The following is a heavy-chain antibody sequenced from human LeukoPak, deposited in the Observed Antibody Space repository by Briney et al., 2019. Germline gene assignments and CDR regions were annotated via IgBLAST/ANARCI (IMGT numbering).Heavy chain of an antibody. V-gene: IGHV3-48*04. Sequence: GGSLRLSCAASGFTFSSYSMNWVRQAPGKGLEWVSYISSSSSTIYYADSVKGRFTISRDNAKNSLYLQMNSLRAEDTAVYYCAREPLQYQLPLYNWFDPWGQGTLVTVSS. CDR2: ISSSSSTI. CDR1: GFTFSSYS. J-gene: IGHJ5*02. D-gene: IGHD2-2*01. CDR3: AREPLQYQLPLYNWFDP.